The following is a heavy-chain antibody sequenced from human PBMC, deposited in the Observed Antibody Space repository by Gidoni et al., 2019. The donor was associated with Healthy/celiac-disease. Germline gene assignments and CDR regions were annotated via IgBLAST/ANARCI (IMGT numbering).Heavy chain of an antibody. CDR2: ISYDGSNK. CDR1: GFTFSSYA. V-gene: IGHV3-30*04. D-gene: IGHD5-12*01. J-gene: IGHJ3*02. Sequence: QVQLVESGGGVVQPGRSLRLSCAASGFTFSSYAMHWVRQDPGKGLEWLAVISYDGSNKYYADSVQGRFTSSRYKSKNTLYLQRNSLRAEDTAVYYCAEMATRRGAFDIGGQGTMVTVSS. CDR3: AEMATRRGAFDI.